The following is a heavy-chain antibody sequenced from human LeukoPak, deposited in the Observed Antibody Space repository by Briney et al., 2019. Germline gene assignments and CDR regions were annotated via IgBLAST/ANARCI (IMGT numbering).Heavy chain of an antibody. CDR3: VKPYYYSSGSLN. CDR1: GFTFTNFW. Sequence: GWSLRLSCTASGFTFTNFWMSWVRQAPGMGLTWVATINQDGSETYFVDSVKGRFTISRDNAKNSLYLQMHSLRADDTAIYYCVKPYYYSSGSLNWGQGTLVTVSS. D-gene: IGHD3-10*01. CDR2: INQDGSET. V-gene: IGHV3-7*01. J-gene: IGHJ4*02.